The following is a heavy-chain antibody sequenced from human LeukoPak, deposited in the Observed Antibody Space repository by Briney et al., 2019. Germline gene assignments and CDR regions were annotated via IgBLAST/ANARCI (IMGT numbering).Heavy chain of an antibody. CDR3: AKGAYDYIEMGYFDS. D-gene: IGHD5-12*01. J-gene: IGHJ4*02. CDR1: GFTSTNYA. Sequence: GGSLRLSCAASGFTSTNYAMNWVRQAPGKRLEWVSVLIGSSGSTDYADSVKGRFTISRDKSKNTLFLQMNSLRAEDTAIYFCAKGAYDYIEMGYFDSWGQGTLVTVSS. CDR2: LIGSSGST. V-gene: IGHV3-23*01.